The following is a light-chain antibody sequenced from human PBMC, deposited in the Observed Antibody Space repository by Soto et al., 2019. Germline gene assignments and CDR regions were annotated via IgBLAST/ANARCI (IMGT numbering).Light chain of an antibody. Sequence: EIVLTQSPGTLSLSPGERATLTCRASQTVKSVYLAWFQQKPGQSPRLLIYDVSTRATGIPDRIRASGSGTDFTLTXXXXXXXXSAVYYCQLYGDSPTFGGGTKVEIK. V-gene: IGKV3-20*01. CDR1: QTVKSVY. CDR3: QLYGDSPT. CDR2: DVS. J-gene: IGKJ4*01.